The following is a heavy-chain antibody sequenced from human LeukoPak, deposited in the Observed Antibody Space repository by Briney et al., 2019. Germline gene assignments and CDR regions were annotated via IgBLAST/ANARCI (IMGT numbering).Heavy chain of an antibody. CDR1: GYTFTLYY. CDR2: INPNSGGT. CDR3: ARDLYSSGWYHWYFDL. Sequence: ASLNVSSKASGYTFTLYYMHWVRQAPGQGLEWMGWINPNSGGTNYAQKFQGRVTMTRDTSISTAYMELSRLRSDDTAVYYCARDLYSSGWYHWYFDLWGRGTLVTVSS. J-gene: IGHJ2*01. D-gene: IGHD6-19*01. V-gene: IGHV1-2*02.